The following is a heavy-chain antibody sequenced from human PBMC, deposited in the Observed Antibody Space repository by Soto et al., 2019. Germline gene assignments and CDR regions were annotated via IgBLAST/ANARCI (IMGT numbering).Heavy chain of an antibody. V-gene: IGHV1-18*01. J-gene: IGHJ6*02. CDR1: GYTFSSYG. CDR2: ISDYNGNT. Sequence: QVQLVQSGAEVKRAGASVKVSCKASGYTFSSYGLSWVRQAPGQGLEWMGWISDYNGNTHYAQKFQGRVIMTTDTSTRRADMELRSLRSDDTAVYFCAREGYYSGSGTYSPPRYYGMDVWGQGTTVTVSS. CDR3: AREGYYSGSGTYSPPRYYGMDV. D-gene: IGHD3-10*01.